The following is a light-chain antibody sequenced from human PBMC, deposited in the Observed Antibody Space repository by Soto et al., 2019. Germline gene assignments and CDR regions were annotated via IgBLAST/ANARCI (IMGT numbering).Light chain of an antibody. V-gene: IGLV2-14*01. CDR3: SSHTGVNPRV. Sequence: QSVLTQPASVSGSPGQSIAISCTGTSSDVGTYDYVSWYQQYPDKAPKLIIYEVTQRPSGVSNRFSGSKSGNTASLTISGLQAEDEVVYSCSSHTGVNPRVFGPGTKVTVL. CDR2: EVT. J-gene: IGLJ1*01. CDR1: SSDVGTYDY.